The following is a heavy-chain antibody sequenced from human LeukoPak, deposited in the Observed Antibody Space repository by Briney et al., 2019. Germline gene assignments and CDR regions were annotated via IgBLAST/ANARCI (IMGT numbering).Heavy chain of an antibody. V-gene: IGHV4-59*08. CDR3: ARVQVLLWFGELF. J-gene: IGHJ4*02. Sequence: SETLSLTCTVSGGSISSYYWSWIRQPPGKGLEWIGYIYYSGSTNYNPSLKSRVTISVDTSKNQFSLKLSSVTAADTAVYYCARVQVLLWFGELFWGQGTLVTVSS. D-gene: IGHD3-10*01. CDR2: IYYSGST. CDR1: GGSISSYY.